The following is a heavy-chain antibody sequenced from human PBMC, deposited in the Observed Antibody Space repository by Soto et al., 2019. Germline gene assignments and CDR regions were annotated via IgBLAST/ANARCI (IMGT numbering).Heavy chain of an antibody. V-gene: IGHV3-23*01. Sequence: PGGSLRLSCAASGGTFISYAMSWVRQATGKGLEWVSGISSNVVTTYYADSVKGRFTISRDNSKNTLYLQMNSLRAEDTAVYYCASRSTYSSSTDRRDYWGQGTLVTVSS. J-gene: IGHJ4*02. CDR1: GGTFISYA. CDR2: ISSNVVTT. D-gene: IGHD6-13*01. CDR3: ASRSTYSSSTDRRDY.